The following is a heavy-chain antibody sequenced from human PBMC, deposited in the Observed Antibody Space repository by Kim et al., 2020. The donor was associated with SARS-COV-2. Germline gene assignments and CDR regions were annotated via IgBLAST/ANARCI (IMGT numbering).Heavy chain of an antibody. Sequence: ASVKVSCKASGYTFTSYAMNWVRQAPGQGLEWGWINTNTGNPTYAQGFTGRFVFSLDTSVSTAYLQISSLKAEDTAVYYCARAVAVAGKRGWFDPWGQGTLVTVSS. CDR1: GYTFTSYA. D-gene: IGHD6-19*01. CDR2: INTNTGNP. V-gene: IGHV7-4-1*02. J-gene: IGHJ5*02. CDR3: ARAVAVAGKRGWFDP.